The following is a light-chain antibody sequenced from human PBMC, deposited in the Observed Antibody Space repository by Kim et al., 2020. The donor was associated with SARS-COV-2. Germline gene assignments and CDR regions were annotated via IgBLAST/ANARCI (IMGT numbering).Light chain of an antibody. J-gene: IGLJ1*01. CDR2: DVS. CDR1: SSDVGGYNY. Sequence: GQSITISCTGTSSDVGGYNYVSWYQKHPGKAPKLMIYDVSNRPSGVSNRFSGSKSGNTASLTISGLQAEDEADYYCNSYRSGSSYVFGTGTKVTVL. V-gene: IGLV2-14*03. CDR3: NSYRSGSSYV.